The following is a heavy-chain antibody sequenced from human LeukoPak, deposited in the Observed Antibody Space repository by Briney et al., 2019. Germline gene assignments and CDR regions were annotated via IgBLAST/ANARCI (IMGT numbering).Heavy chain of an antibody. J-gene: IGHJ4*02. D-gene: IGHD4-17*01. CDR3: ARTDYGDYIFDY. CDR1: GYTFNNYW. V-gene: IGHV5-51*01. Sequence: GESLKISCKASGYTFNNYWIGWVRQMPGKGLEWMGIIYPGDSDTRYSPSFQGQVTISADKSISTAYLQWSSLKASDTAMYYCARTDYGDYIFDYWGQGTLDTVSS. CDR2: IYPGDSDT.